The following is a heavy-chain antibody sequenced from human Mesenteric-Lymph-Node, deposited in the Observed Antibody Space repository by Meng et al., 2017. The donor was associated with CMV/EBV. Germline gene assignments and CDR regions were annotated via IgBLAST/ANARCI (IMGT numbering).Heavy chain of an antibody. Sequence: GESLKISCEASGFSFNYYGMNWVRQAPGRGLEWVSSITSSGNYMYYADSVKGRFTISRDSARDSLYLQMNSLRVEDTAVYYCARIGYSYGYVFWGQGTLVTVSS. J-gene: IGHJ4*02. CDR3: ARIGYSYGYVF. CDR2: ITSSGNYM. V-gene: IGHV3-21*01. D-gene: IGHD5-18*01. CDR1: GFSFNYYG.